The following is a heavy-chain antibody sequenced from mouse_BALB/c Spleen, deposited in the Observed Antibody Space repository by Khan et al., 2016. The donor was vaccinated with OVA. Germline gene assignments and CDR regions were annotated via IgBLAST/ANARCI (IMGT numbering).Heavy chain of an antibody. CDR2: INPSDGDT. CDR3: TRSEYGTFAY. Sequence: VQLQESGAELVKPGASVKLSCKASGYTFTSYYMYWVKQRPGQGLEWIGEINPSDGDTNFNEKFKSKATLTVDKSSSTAYMQLSSLTSEDSAVYYYTRSEYGTFAYWGQGTLVTVSA. D-gene: IGHD2-1*01. J-gene: IGHJ3*01. CDR1: GYTFTSYY. V-gene: IGHV1S81*02.